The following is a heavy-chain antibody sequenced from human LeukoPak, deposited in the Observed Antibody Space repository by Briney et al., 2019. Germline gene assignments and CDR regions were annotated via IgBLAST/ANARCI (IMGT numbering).Heavy chain of an antibody. CDR1: GFTFSSYW. Sequence: GGSLRLSCAASGFTFSSYWMSWVRQAPGKGLEWVANIKQDGSEKYYVDSVKGRSTISRDNAKNSLYLQMNSLRAEDTAVYYCARDGTTVTTGNAFDIWGQGTMVTVSS. V-gene: IGHV3-7*03. J-gene: IGHJ3*02. CDR3: ARDGTTVTTGNAFDI. CDR2: IKQDGSEK. D-gene: IGHD4-17*01.